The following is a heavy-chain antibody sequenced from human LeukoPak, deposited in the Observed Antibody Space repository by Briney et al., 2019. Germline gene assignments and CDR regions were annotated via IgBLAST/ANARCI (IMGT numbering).Heavy chain of an antibody. Sequence: PSGTLSLTCAVSGGSISSRNWWSWVRQPPGKGLEWIGEIYHSGSTNYNPSLKSRVTISVDKSKNQFSLKLSSVTAADTAVYYCASGVAAAGVGFDYWGQGTLVTVSS. V-gene: IGHV4-4*02. D-gene: IGHD6-13*01. CDR2: IYHSGST. CDR1: GGSISSRNW. J-gene: IGHJ4*02. CDR3: ASGVAAAGVGFDY.